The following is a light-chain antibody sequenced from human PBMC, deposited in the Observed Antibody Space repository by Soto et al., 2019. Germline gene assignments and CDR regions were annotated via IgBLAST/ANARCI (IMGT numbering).Light chain of an antibody. CDR3: QQPSNWPPD. V-gene: IGKV3-11*01. J-gene: IGKJ2*01. CDR1: QSVSSY. Sequence: EIVLTQSPATLSLSPGERATLSCRASQSVSSYLAWYQQKPGQAPRLLIYDASNRATGIPARFSGSGSGTDFTLTISSLEPEDFAVDYCQQPSNWPPDFRQGTQRQIK. CDR2: DAS.